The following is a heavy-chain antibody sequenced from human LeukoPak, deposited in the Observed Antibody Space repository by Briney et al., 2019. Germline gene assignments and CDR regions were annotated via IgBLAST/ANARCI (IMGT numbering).Heavy chain of an antibody. V-gene: IGHV4-59*01. CDR2: IYYSGST. D-gene: IGHD3-10*01. CDR1: GGSISSYY. Sequence: KASETLSLTCTVSGGSISSYYWSWIRQPPGKGLEWIGYIYYSGSTNYNPSLKSRVTISVDTSKNQFSLKLSSVTAADTAVYYCARGTVPYYYYYMDVWGKGTTVTVSS. CDR3: ARGTVPYYYYYMDV. J-gene: IGHJ6*03.